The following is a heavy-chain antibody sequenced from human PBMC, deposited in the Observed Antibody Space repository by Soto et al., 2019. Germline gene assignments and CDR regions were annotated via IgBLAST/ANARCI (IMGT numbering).Heavy chain of an antibody. Sequence: VQLVESGGGLVQPGGSLRLSCAASGFTFSSYWMSWVRQAPGKGLEWVANIKQDGSEKYYVDSVKGRFTISRDNAKNSLYLQMNSLRAEDTAVYYCARDYGDFPYYFDYWGQGTLVTVSS. D-gene: IGHD4-17*01. CDR1: GFTFSSYW. V-gene: IGHV3-7*01. CDR2: IKQDGSEK. J-gene: IGHJ4*02. CDR3: ARDYGDFPYYFDY.